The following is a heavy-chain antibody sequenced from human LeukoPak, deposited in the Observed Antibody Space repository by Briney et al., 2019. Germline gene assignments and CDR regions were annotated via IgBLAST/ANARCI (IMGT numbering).Heavy chain of an antibody. Sequence: PSQTLSLTCTLSAGSITSSTYYWGWIRHPPGKGLEWIGSIYYNGSTYYNPSLKSRVTISVDSSKNQFSLKLSSVSAADTAVYYCASFIGNTMVRGVIPHPYWGQGTLVTVSS. D-gene: IGHD3-10*01. J-gene: IGHJ4*02. CDR2: IYYNGST. V-gene: IGHV4-39*01. CDR1: AGSITSSTYY. CDR3: ASFIGNTMVRGVIPHPY.